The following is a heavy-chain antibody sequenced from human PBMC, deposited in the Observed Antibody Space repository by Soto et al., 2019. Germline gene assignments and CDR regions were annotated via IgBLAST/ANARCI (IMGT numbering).Heavy chain of an antibody. CDR3: AKSQPAWAQWLVQGGLFDY. CDR2: ISGSGGST. J-gene: IGHJ4*02. Sequence: EVQLLESGGGLVQPGGSLRLSCAASGFIFSSYAMSWVRQAPGKGLEWVSAISGSGGSTYYADSVKGRFTISRDNSKNTLYLQMNSLRAEDTALYYCAKSQPAWAQWLVQGGLFDYWGQGTLVTVSS. V-gene: IGHV3-23*01. D-gene: IGHD6-19*01. CDR1: GFIFSSYA.